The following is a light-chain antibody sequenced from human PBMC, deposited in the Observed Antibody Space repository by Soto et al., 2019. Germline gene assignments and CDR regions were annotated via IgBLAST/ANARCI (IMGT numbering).Light chain of an antibody. CDR3: QQYSTTPPT. CDR2: WAS. CDR1: QSVLYSSYNRNY. J-gene: IGKJ4*01. V-gene: IGKV4-1*01. Sequence: DIVLTQSPDSLAVSLGERATINCKSSQSVLYSSYNRNYLAWYRQKPGQPPDLLIYWASTRESGVPERFSGSGSGTDFILTIRSLQAEDVAVYYCQQYSTTPPTFGGGTKVEIK.